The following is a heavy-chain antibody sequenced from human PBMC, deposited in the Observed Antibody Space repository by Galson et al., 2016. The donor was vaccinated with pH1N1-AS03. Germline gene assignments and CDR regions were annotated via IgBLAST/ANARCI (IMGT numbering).Heavy chain of an antibody. Sequence: SLRLSCAASGFTFNNYPMHWVRQAPGKGLEWVAIISYDGTNRHYADSVKGRFTISRDNSKNTLHLQMNTLRVEDTAMYYCARGVSPPSENYYGAGSDYWGQGSLVAVSS. D-gene: IGHD1-26*01. CDR1: GFTFNNYP. CDR3: ARGVSPPSENYYGAGSDY. V-gene: IGHV3-30*04. CDR2: ISYDGTNR. J-gene: IGHJ4*02.